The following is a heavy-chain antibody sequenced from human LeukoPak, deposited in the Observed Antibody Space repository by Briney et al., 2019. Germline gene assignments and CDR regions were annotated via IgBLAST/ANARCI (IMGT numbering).Heavy chain of an antibody. CDR2: INPNSGGT. CDR3: ASSRGYYSYFDY. CDR1: GYTFTGYY. J-gene: IGHJ4*02. Sequence: ASVKGSCKASGYTFTGYYMHWVGQAPGQGLEWMGRINPNSGGTNYAQKFQGRVTVTRDTSISTAYMELSRLRSDDTAVYYCASSRGYYSYFDYWGQGTLVTVSS. V-gene: IGHV1-2*06. D-gene: IGHD3-22*01.